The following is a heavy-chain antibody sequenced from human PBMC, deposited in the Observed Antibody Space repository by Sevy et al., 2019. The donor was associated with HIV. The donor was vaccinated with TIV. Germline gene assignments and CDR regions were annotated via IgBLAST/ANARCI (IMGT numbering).Heavy chain of an antibody. V-gene: IGHV4-34*01. CDR3: ARGPVGLFDY. D-gene: IGHD1-26*01. J-gene: IGHJ4*02. CDR1: GGSFSGYY. Sequence: SETLSLTCAVYGGSFSGYYWNWIRQPPGKGVEWIGEINHFGSTNYNPSLKSQVTMSIDTSKNQLSLNLTSVTAADTAVYYCARGPVGLFDYWGQGSLVTVSS. CDR2: INHFGST.